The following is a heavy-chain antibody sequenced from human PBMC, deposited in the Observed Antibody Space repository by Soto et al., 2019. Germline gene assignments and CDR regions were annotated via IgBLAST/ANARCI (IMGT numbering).Heavy chain of an antibody. J-gene: IGHJ5*02. CDR1: GGSISSYH. Sequence: SETLSLTCTVSGGSISSYHWSFIRQPPGKGLEWIGYIFSSGTTNYNPSLKSRLTISVDTSKNQFSLKLTSVTAADTAVYYCARGGENWFDPWGQGTLVTVSS. CDR3: ARGGENWFDP. CDR2: IFSSGTT. V-gene: IGHV4-59*01.